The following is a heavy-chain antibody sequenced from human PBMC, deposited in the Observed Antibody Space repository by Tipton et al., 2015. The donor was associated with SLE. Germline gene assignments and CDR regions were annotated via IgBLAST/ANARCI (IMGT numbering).Heavy chain of an antibody. J-gene: IGHJ3*02. CDR2: ISGSGSTI. CDR3: ARDSHDYGDFDAFDI. D-gene: IGHD4-17*01. CDR1: GFTFSSYE. V-gene: IGHV3-48*03. Sequence: SLRISCAASGFTFSSYEMNWVRQAPGKGLEWVSYISGSGSTIYYADSVKGRFTISRDNAKNSLYLQMNSLRAEDTAVYYCARDSHDYGDFDAFDIWGQGTMVTVSS.